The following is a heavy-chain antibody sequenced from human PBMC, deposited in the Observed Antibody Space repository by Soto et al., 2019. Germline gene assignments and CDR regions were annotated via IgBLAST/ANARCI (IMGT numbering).Heavy chain of an antibody. D-gene: IGHD6-6*01. CDR3: AKDCGSSSYYYYYYVMDV. CDR1: GFTFSSYA. CDR2: ISGSGGST. J-gene: IGHJ6*02. Sequence: GGSLRLSCAASGFTFSSYAMSWVRQAPGKGLEWVSAISGSGGSTYYADSVKGRFTISRDNSKNTLYLQMNSLRAEDTAVYYCAKDCGSSSYYYYYYVMDVWGQGTTDTVSS. V-gene: IGHV3-23*01.